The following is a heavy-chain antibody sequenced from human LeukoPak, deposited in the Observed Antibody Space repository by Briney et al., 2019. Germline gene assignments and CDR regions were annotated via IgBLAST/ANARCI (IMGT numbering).Heavy chain of an antibody. CDR1: GGSFSTYY. Sequence: SETLSLTCSVSGGSFSTYYWSWIRQPPGKGLEWIGFIYYSGSTDYNPSLKSRVAISVDTSKKQFSLELNSVTAADTAVYYCARGVVLTGYPLDFWGRGTLVTVSS. J-gene: IGHJ4*02. V-gene: IGHV4-59*01. CDR2: IYYSGST. CDR3: ARGVVLTGYPLDF. D-gene: IGHD3-9*01.